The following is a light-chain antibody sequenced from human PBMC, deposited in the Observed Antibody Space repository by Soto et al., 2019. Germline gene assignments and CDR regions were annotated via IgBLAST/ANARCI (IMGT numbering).Light chain of an antibody. V-gene: IGLV2-11*01. CDR3: CSYAGSYTSV. CDR1: SSDVGTYNY. CDR2: DVS. Sequence: QSALTRPRSVSGSPGQSVTISCTGTSSDVGTYNYVSWYQQHPGKAPKLMIYDVSQRPSGVPDRFSGSKSGNTASLTISGLQAEHASHYYFCSYAGSYTSVFGGGTKLTVL. J-gene: IGLJ2*01.